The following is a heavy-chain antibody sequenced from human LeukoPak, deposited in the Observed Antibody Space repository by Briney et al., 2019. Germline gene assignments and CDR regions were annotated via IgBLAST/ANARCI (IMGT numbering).Heavy chain of an antibody. CDR3: ARDIWDSSGWYVPFDY. Sequence: ASVKVSCKASGYTFTSYGISWVRQAPGQGLEWMGWISAYNGNTNYAQKLQGRVTMTTDTSTSTAYMELWSLRSDDTAVYYCARDIWDSSGWYVPFDYWGQGTLVTVSS. D-gene: IGHD6-19*01. J-gene: IGHJ4*02. V-gene: IGHV1-18*04. CDR2: ISAYNGNT. CDR1: GYTFTSYG.